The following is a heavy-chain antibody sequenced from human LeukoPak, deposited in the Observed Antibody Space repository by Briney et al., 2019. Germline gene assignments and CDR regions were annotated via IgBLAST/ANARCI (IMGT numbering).Heavy chain of an antibody. CDR3: ATSPYISMIVVGPFDY. V-gene: IGHV1-69*05. CDR2: IIPIFGTA. J-gene: IGHJ4*02. Sequence: SVKVSCKASGGTFSSYAISWVRQAPGQGLEWMGRIIPIFGTANYAQKFQGRVTITTDESTSTAYMELSSLRSEDTAVYYCATSPYISMIVVGPFDYWGQGTLVTVSS. CDR1: GGTFSSYA. D-gene: IGHD3-22*01.